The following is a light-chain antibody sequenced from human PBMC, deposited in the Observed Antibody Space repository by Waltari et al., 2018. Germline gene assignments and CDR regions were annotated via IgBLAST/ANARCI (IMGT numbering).Light chain of an antibody. CDR3: HQYYTTPYT. J-gene: IGKJ2*01. CDR2: WAS. CDR1: QSIVYSSNHKNY. Sequence: DIVMTQSPDSLAVSLGERATFNCKSSQSIVYSSNHKNYLAWYQKKPGQPPTLLIYWASTRESGVPYRFSGSGSGTDFTLTISSLQAEDVAVYDCHQYYTTPYTFGQGTKLEIK. V-gene: IGKV4-1*01.